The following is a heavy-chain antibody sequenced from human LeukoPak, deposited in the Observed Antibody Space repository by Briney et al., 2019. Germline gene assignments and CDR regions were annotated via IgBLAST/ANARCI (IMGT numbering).Heavy chain of an antibody. V-gene: IGHV3-30*18. CDR3: AKDRAPYDYVWGSYRD. D-gene: IGHD3-16*02. Sequence: GRSLRLSCAASGFTFRNYCMHWVRQAPGKGLEWVAIISYDGSNKYYADSVKGRFTISRDIARNALYLQMNSLRAEDTGVYYCAKDRAPYDYVWGSYRDWGQGTLVTVSS. CDR2: ISYDGSNK. J-gene: IGHJ4*02. CDR1: GFTFRNYC.